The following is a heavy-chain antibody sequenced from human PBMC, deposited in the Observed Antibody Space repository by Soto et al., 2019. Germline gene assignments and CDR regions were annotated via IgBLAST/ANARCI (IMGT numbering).Heavy chain of an antibody. CDR2: IWYDGSNK. V-gene: IGHV3-33*01. J-gene: IGHJ4*02. Sequence: QVQLVESGGGVVQPGRSLRLSCAASGFTFSSYGMHWVRQAPGKGLEWVAVIWYDGSNKYYADSVKGRFTISRDNSKNTLYLQMNSLRAEDTAVYYCARDRGGTGIFDYWGQGTLVTVSS. D-gene: IGHD3-10*01. CDR3: ARDRGGTGIFDY. CDR1: GFTFSSYG.